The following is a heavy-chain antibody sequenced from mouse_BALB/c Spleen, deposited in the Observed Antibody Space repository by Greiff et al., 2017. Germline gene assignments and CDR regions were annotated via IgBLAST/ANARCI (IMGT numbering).Heavy chain of an antibody. CDR3: ARRSIRGAMDY. CDR2: ISSGGST. CDR1: GFTFSSYA. V-gene: IGHV5-6-5*01. D-gene: IGHD2-12*01. J-gene: IGHJ4*01. Sequence: EVMLVESGGGLVKPGGSLKLSCAASGFTFSSYAMSWVRQTPEKRLEWVASISSGGSTYYPDSVKGRFTISRDNARNILYLQMSSLRSEDTAMYYCARRSIRGAMDYWGQGTSVTVSS.